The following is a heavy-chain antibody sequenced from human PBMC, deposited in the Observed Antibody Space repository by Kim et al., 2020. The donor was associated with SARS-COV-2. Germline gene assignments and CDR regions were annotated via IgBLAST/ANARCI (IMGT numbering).Heavy chain of an antibody. CDR3: AGGRQLGPADSYYFDY. CDR1: GGSFSGYY. V-gene: IGHV4-34*01. J-gene: IGHJ4*02. D-gene: IGHD6-6*01. CDR2: INHSGST. Sequence: SETLSLTCAVYGGSFSGYYWSWIRQPPGKGLEWIGEINHSGSTNYNPSLKSRVTISVDTSKNQFSLKLSSVTAADTAVYYCAGGRQLGPADSYYFDYWGQGTLVTVSS.